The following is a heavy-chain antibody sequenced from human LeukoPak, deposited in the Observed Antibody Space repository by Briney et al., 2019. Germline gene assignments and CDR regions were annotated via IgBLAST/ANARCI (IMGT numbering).Heavy chain of an antibody. CDR1: GFTFSSYA. Sequence: PGGSLRLSCAASGFTFSSYAMSWVRQAPGKGLEWVSAISGSGGSTYYADSVKGRFTISRDNSKNTLYLQMNSLRAEDTAVYYCAKDRTSYSSPYYFDYWGQGTLVTVSS. CDR2: ISGSGGST. CDR3: AKDRTSYSSPYYFDY. V-gene: IGHV3-23*01. D-gene: IGHD6-13*01. J-gene: IGHJ4*02.